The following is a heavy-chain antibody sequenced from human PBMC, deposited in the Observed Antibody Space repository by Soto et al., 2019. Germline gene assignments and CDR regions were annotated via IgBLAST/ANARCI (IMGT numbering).Heavy chain of an antibody. CDR3: AKDFLSGLLALSSGWPDAFDI. J-gene: IGHJ3*02. CDR2: ISGSGGST. CDR1: GFTFSSYA. D-gene: IGHD6-19*01. Sequence: GGSLRLSCAASGFTFSSYAMSWVRQAPGKGLEWVSAISGSGGSTYYADSVKGRFTISRDNSKNTLYLQMNSLRAEDTAVYYFAKDFLSGLLALSSGWPDAFDIWGQGTMVTVSS. V-gene: IGHV3-23*01.